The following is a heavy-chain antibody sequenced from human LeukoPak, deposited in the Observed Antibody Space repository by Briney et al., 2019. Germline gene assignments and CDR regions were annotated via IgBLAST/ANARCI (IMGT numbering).Heavy chain of an antibody. CDR2: INSDGSST. CDR3: ASVRYFDWSPFDY. V-gene: IGHV3-74*01. D-gene: IGHD3-9*01. Sequence: GGSLRLSCAASGFTFSSYWMHWVRQAPGKGLVWGSRINSDGSSTSYADSVKGRFTISRDNAKNTLYLRMNSLRAEDTAVYYCASVRYFDWSPFDYWGQGTLVTVSS. J-gene: IGHJ4*02. CDR1: GFTFSSYW.